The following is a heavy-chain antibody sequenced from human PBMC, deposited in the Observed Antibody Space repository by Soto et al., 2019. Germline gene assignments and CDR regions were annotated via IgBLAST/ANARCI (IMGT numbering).Heavy chain of an antibody. CDR1: GFTVSSNY. Sequence: EVQLVETGGGLIQPGGSLRLSCAASGFTVSSNYMSWVRQAPGKGLEWVSAIYSGGSTYYADSVKGRFTISRDNSKNTLYLQMNSLRAEDTAVYYCARDKAVVKPNYYYYYGMDVWGQGTTVTVSS. CDR2: IYSGGST. CDR3: ARDKAVVKPNYYYYYGMDV. V-gene: IGHV3-53*02. D-gene: IGHD6-19*01. J-gene: IGHJ6*02.